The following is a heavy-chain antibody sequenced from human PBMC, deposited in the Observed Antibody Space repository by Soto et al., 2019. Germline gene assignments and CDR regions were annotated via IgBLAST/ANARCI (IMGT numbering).Heavy chain of an antibody. CDR3: ARHLVVVAATHAFDI. V-gene: IGHV4-39*01. D-gene: IGHD2-15*01. CDR1: GGSISSSSYY. CDR2: IYYSGST. Sequence: QLQLQESGPGLVKPSETLSLTCTVSGGSISSSSYYWGWIRQPPGKGLEWIGSIYYSGSTYYNPSLKSRVTISVDTSKNQFSLKLSSVTAADTGVYYCARHLVVVAATHAFDIWGQGTMVTVSS. J-gene: IGHJ3*02.